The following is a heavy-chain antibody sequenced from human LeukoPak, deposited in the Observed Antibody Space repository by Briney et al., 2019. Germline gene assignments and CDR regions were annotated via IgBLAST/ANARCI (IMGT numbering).Heavy chain of an antibody. Sequence: PGGSLRLSCAASGFAFNTYSMNWVRQTPGKGLEWVSSISSASTYIYYADSVKGRFTVSRDNAKNSLYLQMNSLRAEDTAVYYLARVGSFARYFSDCTCLPLCDSWGQGTLVTVSS. CDR3: ARVGSFARYFSDCTCLPLCDS. V-gene: IGHV3-21*01. CDR2: ISSASTYI. J-gene: IGHJ4*02. CDR1: GFAFNTYS. D-gene: IGHD2-15*01.